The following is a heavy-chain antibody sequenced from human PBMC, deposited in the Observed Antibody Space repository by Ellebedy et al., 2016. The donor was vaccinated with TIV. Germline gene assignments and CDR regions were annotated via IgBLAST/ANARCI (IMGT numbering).Heavy chain of an antibody. Sequence: MPSETLSLTCAVYGGSFSAYYWSWIRQPPGKGLEWIGEINHSGSTNYNPSLKSRVSMSVDKSKNQFSLNLNSVSAADTAVYYCAKENYGMDVWGQGTTVIVSS. V-gene: IGHV4-34*10. CDR2: INHSGST. CDR1: GGSFSAYY. J-gene: IGHJ6*02. CDR3: AKENYGMDV.